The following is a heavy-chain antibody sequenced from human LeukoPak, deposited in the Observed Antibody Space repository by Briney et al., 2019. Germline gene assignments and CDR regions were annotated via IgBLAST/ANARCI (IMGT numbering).Heavy chain of an antibody. D-gene: IGHD1-1*01. CDR3: ARAAVYNLDY. CDR1: GGSISSNW. CDR2: IYHDGNT. J-gene: IGHJ4*02. Sequence: SETLSLTCAVSGGSISSNWYSWVRQPPGKGLEWIGEIYHDGNTYYNPSLKSRVTISVDKSKNQFSVKLSSVTAADTAVYYCARAAVYNLDYWGQGTLVTVSS. V-gene: IGHV4-4*02.